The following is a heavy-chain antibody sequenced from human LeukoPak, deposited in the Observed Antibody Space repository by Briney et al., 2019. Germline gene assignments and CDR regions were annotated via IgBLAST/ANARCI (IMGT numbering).Heavy chain of an antibody. J-gene: IGHJ4*02. CDR3: ARAPNSSSCRFDY. CDR2: IYTSGST. V-gene: IGHV4-4*07. CDR1: DGSISSHY. D-gene: IGHD6-13*01. Sequence: SETLSLTCTVSDGSISSHYWSWIRQPAGKGLEWIGRIYTSGSTNYSPSLKSRVTMSMDTSKNHFSLNLRSVTAADTAVYYCARAPNSSSCRFDYWGQGSLVTVSS.